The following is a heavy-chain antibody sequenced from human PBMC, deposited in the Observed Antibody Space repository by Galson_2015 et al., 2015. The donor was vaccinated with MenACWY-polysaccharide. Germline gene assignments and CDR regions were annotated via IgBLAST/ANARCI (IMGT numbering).Heavy chain of an antibody. D-gene: IGHD2-15*01. V-gene: IGHV6-1*01. CDR3: ARGAYSSFDI. CDR2: TYRGSN. J-gene: IGHJ3*02. Sequence: IRQSPSRGLEWLGRTYRGSNQYAASMRGRIAINSDTSTNQFSLQLSSVTPEDTGLYYCARGAYSSFDIWGQGTMVTVSS.